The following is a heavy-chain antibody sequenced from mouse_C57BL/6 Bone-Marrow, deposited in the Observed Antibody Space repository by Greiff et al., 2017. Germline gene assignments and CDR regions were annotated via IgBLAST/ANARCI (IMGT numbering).Heavy chain of an antibody. Sequence: QVQLKESGAELVKPGASVKMSCKASGYTFTSYWITWVKQRPGQGLEWIGDIYPGSGSTNYNEKFKSKATLTVDTSSSTAYMQLSSLTSEDSAVYYCARSGWGYYPLFDYWGQGTTLTVSS. CDR2: IYPGSGST. CDR1: GYTFTSYW. V-gene: IGHV1-55*01. D-gene: IGHD2-3*01. CDR3: ARSGWGYYPLFDY. J-gene: IGHJ2*01.